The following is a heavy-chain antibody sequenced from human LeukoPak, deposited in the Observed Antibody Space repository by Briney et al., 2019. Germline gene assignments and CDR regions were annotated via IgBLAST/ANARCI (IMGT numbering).Heavy chain of an antibody. Sequence: GGSLRLSCAASGFTFSSYGMHWVRQAPGKGLEWVAFIRYDGSNKYYADSVKGRFTISRDNSKNTLYLQMNSLRAEDTAVYYCARVPKIRYYYGSGRNEYYMDVWGKGTTVTVSS. V-gene: IGHV3-30*02. CDR2: IRYDGSNK. D-gene: IGHD3-10*01. J-gene: IGHJ6*03. CDR3: ARVPKIRYYYGSGRNEYYMDV. CDR1: GFTFSSYG.